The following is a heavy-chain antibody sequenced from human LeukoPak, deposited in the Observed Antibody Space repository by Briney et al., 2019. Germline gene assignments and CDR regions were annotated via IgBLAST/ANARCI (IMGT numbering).Heavy chain of an antibody. CDR1: GGSISSSSYY. Sequence: SETLSLTCSVSGGSISSSSYYWGWIRQPPGKGLEWLGSIYYSGSTYYNPSLKSRVTISVDTSKNQFSLKLSSVTAADTAVYYCASAFYGDYYFDYWGQGTLVTVSS. CDR2: IYYSGST. V-gene: IGHV4-39*01. J-gene: IGHJ4*02. D-gene: IGHD4-17*01. CDR3: ASAFYGDYYFDY.